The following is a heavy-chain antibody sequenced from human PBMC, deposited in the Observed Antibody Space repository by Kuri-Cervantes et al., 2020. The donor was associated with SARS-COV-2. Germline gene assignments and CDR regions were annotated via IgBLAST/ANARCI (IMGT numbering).Heavy chain of an antibody. CDR2: IYHSGST. CDR3: ARAGVGDFWSGYYGMDV. CDR1: GGPISSSNW. J-gene: IGHJ6*02. D-gene: IGHD3-3*01. Sequence: SETLSLTCAVSGGPISSSNWWSWVRQPPGKGLEWIGEIYHSGSTYYNPSLKSRVTISVDTSKNQFSLKLSSVTAADTAVYYCARAGVGDFWSGYYGMDVWGQGTTVTVSS. V-gene: IGHV4-4*02.